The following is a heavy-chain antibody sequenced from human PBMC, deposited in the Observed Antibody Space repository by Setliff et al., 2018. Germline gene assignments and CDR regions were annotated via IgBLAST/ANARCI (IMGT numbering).Heavy chain of an antibody. D-gene: IGHD2-15*01. CDR2: ISSTGRTI. Sequence: GESLKISCAASGFTFSSHGMHWVRQAPGKGLEWVAYISSTGRTIYYADFVRGRFTISRDNAEKSLYLHMSSLRAEDTAVYYCARTCSGSGCYAGLESWGQGTPVTVSS. V-gene: IGHV3-48*01. J-gene: IGHJ4*02. CDR3: ARTCSGSGCYAGLES. CDR1: GFTFSSHG.